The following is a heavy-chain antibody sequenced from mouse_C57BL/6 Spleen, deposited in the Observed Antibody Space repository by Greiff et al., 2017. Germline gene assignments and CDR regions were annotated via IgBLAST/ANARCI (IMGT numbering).Heavy chain of an antibody. D-gene: IGHD4-1*01. J-gene: IGHJ2*01. CDR1: GYTFTSYT. V-gene: IGHV1-4*01. Sequence: LQESGAELARPGASVKMSCKASGYTFTSYTMHWVKQRPGQGLEWIGYINPSSGYTKYNQKFKDKATLTADKSSSTAYMQLSSLTSEDSAVYYCAKNWDPIYYFDYWGQGTTLTVSS. CDR2: INPSSGYT. CDR3: AKNWDPIYYFDY.